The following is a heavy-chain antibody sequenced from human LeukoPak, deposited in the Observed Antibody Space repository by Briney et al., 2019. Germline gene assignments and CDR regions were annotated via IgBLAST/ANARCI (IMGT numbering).Heavy chain of an antibody. CDR2: ISGSGGST. CDR3: AKGPVRRYFHIGGFFDY. Sequence: AGGSLRLSCAASGFTFSSYAMSWVRQAPGKGLEWVSAISGSGGSTYYADSVKGRFTISRDNSKNTLYLQMSSLRAEDTAVYYCAKGPVRRYFHIGGFFDYWGQGTLVTVSS. V-gene: IGHV3-23*01. J-gene: IGHJ4*02. D-gene: IGHD3-9*01. CDR1: GFTFSSYA.